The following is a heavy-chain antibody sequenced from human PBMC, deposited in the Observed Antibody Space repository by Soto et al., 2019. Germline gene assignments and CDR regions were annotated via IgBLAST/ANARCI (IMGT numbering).Heavy chain of an antibody. CDR1: GFTFSNYD. CDR2: ISGSGDRT. V-gene: IGHV3-23*01. Sequence: VQLLESGGGIVQPGGPLRLSCVASGFTFSNYDMSWVRQASGKGLDWVSTISGSGDRTYYADSVKGRFTISRDNSRNTVYLQMNSLRVEDTAVYYCANRNYYAKSGYTFPYFDFWGQGNLVTVSS. CDR3: ANRNYYAKSGYTFPYFDF. D-gene: IGHD3-22*01. J-gene: IGHJ4*02.